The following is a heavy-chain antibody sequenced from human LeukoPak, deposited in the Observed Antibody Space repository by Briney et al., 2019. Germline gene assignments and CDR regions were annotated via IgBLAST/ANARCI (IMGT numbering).Heavy chain of an antibody. Sequence: AGGSLRLSCSASGFTFSSFAMRWVRQAPGKGLEYVSGISTNGGSTNYEDSVKGRLTISRDNSKNTLYLQMSSLRAEDTAVYYCARGHSSSPNYFDYWGQGSLVTVSS. J-gene: IGHJ4*02. CDR3: ARGHSSSPNYFDY. V-gene: IGHV3-64D*09. CDR2: ISTNGGST. CDR1: GFTFSSFA. D-gene: IGHD6-6*01.